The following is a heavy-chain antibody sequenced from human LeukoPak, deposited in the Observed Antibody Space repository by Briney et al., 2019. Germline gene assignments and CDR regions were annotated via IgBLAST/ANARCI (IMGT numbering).Heavy chain of an antibody. CDR2: ISSSGSTI. CDR1: GFTFSSYE. J-gene: IGHJ3*02. CDR3: ARDWNPHDAFDI. D-gene: IGHD1-1*01. Sequence: GGSLRLSCAASGFTFSSYEMNWVRQAPGKGLEWVSYISSSGSTIYYADSVKGRFTISRDNAKNSLYLQMSSLRAEDTAVYYCARDWNPHDAFDIWGQGTVVTVSS. V-gene: IGHV3-48*03.